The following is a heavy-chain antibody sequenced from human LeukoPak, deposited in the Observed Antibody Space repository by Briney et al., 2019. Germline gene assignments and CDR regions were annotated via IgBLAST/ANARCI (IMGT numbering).Heavy chain of an antibody. J-gene: IGHJ5*02. CDR2: IYTSGST. Sequence: SETLSLTCTVSGGSISSYYWSWIRQPAGKGLEWIGRIYTSGSTNYNPSLKSRVTMSVDTSKNQFSLKLSSVTAADTAVYYCARESDIVVVPAAYNWFDPWGQGTLVTVSS. V-gene: IGHV4-4*07. CDR1: GGSISSYY. CDR3: ARESDIVVVPAAYNWFDP. D-gene: IGHD2-2*01.